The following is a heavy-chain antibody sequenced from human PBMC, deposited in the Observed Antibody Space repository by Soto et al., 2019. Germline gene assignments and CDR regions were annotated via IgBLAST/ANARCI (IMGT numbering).Heavy chain of an antibody. CDR3: AKESTVGSPGDYFDS. Sequence: WGSLRLSCAASGFTFSSYDMNWVRQAPGKGLEWVSAIGVYANTYYADSVKGRFTISRDDSRNTVHLQLNSLRVDDTAVYYCAKESTVGSPGDYFDSWGQGTLVTVSS. V-gene: IGHV3-23*01. J-gene: IGHJ4*02. D-gene: IGHD1-26*01. CDR2: IGVYANT. CDR1: GFTFSSYD.